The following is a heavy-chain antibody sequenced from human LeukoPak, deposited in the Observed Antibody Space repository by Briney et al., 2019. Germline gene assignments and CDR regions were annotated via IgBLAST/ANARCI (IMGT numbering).Heavy chain of an antibody. D-gene: IGHD2-8*01. CDR3: ARGPTNGQAFDY. J-gene: IGHJ4*02. CDR1: GFIFDDYD. Sequence: GGSLRLSCAAAGFIFDDYDMTWVRQVPGKGLEWVASIREDGSQKSSVDSVKGRFTISRDNAKTSLYLQMDSLRAEDTAVYWCARGPTNGQAFDYWGQGTLVSVSS. V-gene: IGHV3-7*01. CDR2: IREDGSQK.